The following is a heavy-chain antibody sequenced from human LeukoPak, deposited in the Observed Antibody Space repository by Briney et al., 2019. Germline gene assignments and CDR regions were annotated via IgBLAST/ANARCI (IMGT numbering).Heavy chain of an antibody. Sequence: GGSLRLSCAASGFTFTTYTIHWIRQAPGKGLEYVSAVVGNGGTTYYADSVRGRFTISRDNSKNTVYLQMGSLRAEDTAVYYCARERAYYYFDYWGQGAQVNVSS. CDR1: GFTFTTYT. CDR2: VVGNGGTT. J-gene: IGHJ4*02. D-gene: IGHD2-21*01. V-gene: IGHV3-64*02. CDR3: ARERAYYYFDY.